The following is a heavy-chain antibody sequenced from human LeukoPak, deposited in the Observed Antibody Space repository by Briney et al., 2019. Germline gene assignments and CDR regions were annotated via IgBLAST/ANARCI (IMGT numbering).Heavy chain of an antibody. CDR1: GFAFSYYW. J-gene: IGHJ4*02. D-gene: IGHD6-19*01. Sequence: GGSLRLSCAASGFAFSYYWMNWVRQAPGKGLEWVANIKQDGSEKSYVDSVKGRFTIPRDNAKNTLYLQMTTLRAEDTAVYFCARHTSDWYKEGANWGQGTPVTVSS. CDR3: ARHTSDWYKEGAN. CDR2: IKQDGSEK. V-gene: IGHV3-7*01.